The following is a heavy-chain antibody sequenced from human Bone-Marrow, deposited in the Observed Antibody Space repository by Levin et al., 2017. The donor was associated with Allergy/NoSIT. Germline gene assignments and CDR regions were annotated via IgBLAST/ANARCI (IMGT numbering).Heavy chain of an antibody. V-gene: IGHV3-15*01. D-gene: IGHD3-3*01. CDR1: GLAFNTTW. Sequence: GGSLRLSCVASGLAFNTTWMTWARQAPGKGLEWVGRIYSKNDGGATEYAAPVKGRFTISRDDSRNTLSLQMNSLKAEDTAVYYCTTGFLQTYWGQGTLVTVSS. CDR2: IYSKNDGGAT. CDR3: TTGFLQTY. J-gene: IGHJ4*02.